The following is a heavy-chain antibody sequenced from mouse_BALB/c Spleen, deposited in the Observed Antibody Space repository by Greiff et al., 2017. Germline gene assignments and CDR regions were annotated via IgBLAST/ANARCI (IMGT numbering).Heavy chain of an antibody. V-gene: IGHV10-1*02. CDR3: VRNWEAY. J-gene: IGHJ3*01. CDR2: IRSKSNNYAT. CDR1: GFTFNTYA. Sequence: EVMLVESGGGLVQPKGSLKLSCATSGFTFNTYAMNWVRQAPGKGLEWVARIRSKSNNYATYYADSVKDRFTISRDDSQSMLYLQMNNLKTEDTAMYYCVRNWEAYWGQGTLVTVSA. D-gene: IGHD4-1*01.